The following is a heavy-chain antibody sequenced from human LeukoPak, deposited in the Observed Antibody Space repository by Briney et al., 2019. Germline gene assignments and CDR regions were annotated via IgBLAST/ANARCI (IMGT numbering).Heavy chain of an antibody. CDR1: GFTVSSNY. Sequence: PGGSLRLSCAASGFTVSSNYMSWVRQAPGKGLEWVANIKQDGSETYHVDSVKGRFTISRDNAKNSLYLQMNSLRAEDTAVYYCARMVRETDYWGQGTLVIVSS. CDR2: IKQDGSET. V-gene: IGHV3-7*01. J-gene: IGHJ4*02. CDR3: ARMVRETDY. D-gene: IGHD3-10*01.